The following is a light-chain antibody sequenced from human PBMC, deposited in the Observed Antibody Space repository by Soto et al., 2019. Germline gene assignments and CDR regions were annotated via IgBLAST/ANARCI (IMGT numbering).Light chain of an antibody. J-gene: IGKJ5*01. Sequence: EIVMTLSAATVSVSPGEGATLSCRASQSVGRRYLAWYQQKPGQAPRLLISGVSKRATGIPDRFSGDGSGTDFTLTISRLGPEDFALYICHQYDGSPITFGQGTRLEIK. CDR1: QSVGRRY. CDR3: HQYDGSPIT. CDR2: GVS. V-gene: IGKV3-20*01.